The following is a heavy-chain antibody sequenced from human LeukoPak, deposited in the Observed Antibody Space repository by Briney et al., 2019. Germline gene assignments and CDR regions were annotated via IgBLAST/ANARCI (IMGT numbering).Heavy chain of an antibody. CDR3: ARGGDSSREYYFDY. CDR2: IYSGGST. V-gene: IGHV3-53*01. D-gene: IGHD6-13*01. Sequence: GGSLRLSCAASGFSVSSNYMSWVRQAPGKGLEWVSVIYSGGSTYYADSVKGRFTISRDNSKNTLYLQMNSLRAEDTAVYYCARGGDSSREYYFDYWGQGTPVTVSS. CDR1: GFSVSSNY. J-gene: IGHJ4*02.